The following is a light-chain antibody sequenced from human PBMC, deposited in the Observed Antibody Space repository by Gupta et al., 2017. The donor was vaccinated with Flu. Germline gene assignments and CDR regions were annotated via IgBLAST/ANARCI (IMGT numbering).Light chain of an antibody. Sequence: DIVMTRSPDSLAVSLRERATINCKSSQSVLYSSNNKNYIACYQQKPGQPPKLLIYWASTRESGVPDRFRGSGYGTDFTLTISILQAEAVAVYFCQQYYSTRLTFGQGTRLEIK. CDR1: QSVLYSSNNKNY. J-gene: IGKJ5*01. CDR3: QQYYSTRLT. V-gene: IGKV4-1*01. CDR2: WAS.